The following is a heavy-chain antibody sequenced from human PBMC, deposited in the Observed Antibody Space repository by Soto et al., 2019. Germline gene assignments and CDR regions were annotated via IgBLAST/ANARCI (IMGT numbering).Heavy chain of an antibody. D-gene: IGHD3-9*01. J-gene: IGHJ4*02. Sequence: GGSLRLSCAASGFTFSSYGMHWVRQAPGKGLEWVAVIWHDGSIKYYADSVKGRFTISRDNSKNTLFLQMNSLRAEDTAVYYCARARIIRYFDWSLDYWGQGTLVTVSS. V-gene: IGHV3-33*01. CDR3: ARARIIRYFDWSLDY. CDR2: IWHDGSIK. CDR1: GFTFSSYG.